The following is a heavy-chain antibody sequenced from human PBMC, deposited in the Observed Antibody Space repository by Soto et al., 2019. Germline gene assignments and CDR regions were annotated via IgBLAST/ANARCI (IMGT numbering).Heavy chain of an antibody. CDR3: ARRPGFIGWFDP. D-gene: IGHD3-16*02. J-gene: IGHJ5*02. CDR1: GGSISSYY. Sequence: PSETLSLTCTFSGGSISSYYWSWIRQPPGKGLEWIGYIYYSGSTNYNPSLKSRVTISVDTSKNQFSLKLSSVTAADTAVYYCARRPGFIGWFDPWGQGTLVTVSS. CDR2: IYYSGST. V-gene: IGHV4-59*08.